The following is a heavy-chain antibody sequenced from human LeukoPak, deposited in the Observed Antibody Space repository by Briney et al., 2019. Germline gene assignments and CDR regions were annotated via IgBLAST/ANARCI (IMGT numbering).Heavy chain of an antibody. CDR3: ARLTQYYYDSNGHSGYFDY. V-gene: IGHV3-23*01. CDR2: FSGSGAGT. D-gene: IGHD3-22*01. Sequence: GGSLRLSCVASGFTFSSYAMSWVRQAPGKGLEWVSAFSGSGAGTYSADSVKGRFTVSRDNSKNTLYLQMNNLRAEDTAVYYCARLTQYYYDSNGHSGYFDYWGQGTLVTVSS. J-gene: IGHJ4*02. CDR1: GFTFSSYA.